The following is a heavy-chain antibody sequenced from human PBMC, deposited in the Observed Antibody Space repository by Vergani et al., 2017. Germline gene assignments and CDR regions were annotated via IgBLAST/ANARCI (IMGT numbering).Heavy chain of an antibody. CDR3: ARGGMTTVIPNWFDP. CDR1: GGTFGSHT. J-gene: IGHJ5*02. CDR2: VIPHLEIT. D-gene: IGHD4-17*01. Sequence: QVQLEQSGAEVKKPGSSVTVSCRASGGTFGSHTISWVRQAPGQGLEWVGRVIPHLEITTLAQHLQGRVIITADKSTDTAYMELSSLRSEDTAVYYCARGGMTTVIPNWFDPWGQGTLVTVSS. V-gene: IGHV1-69*02.